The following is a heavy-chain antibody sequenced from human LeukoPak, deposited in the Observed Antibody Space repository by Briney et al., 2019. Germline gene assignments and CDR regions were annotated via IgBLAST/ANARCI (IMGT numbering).Heavy chain of an antibody. CDR2: IYYSGST. D-gene: IGHD3-10*01. Sequence: SETLSLTCTVSGGSISSSSYYWGWIRQPPGKGLEWIGSIYYSGSTYYNPSLKSRVTISVDTSKNQFSLKLNSVTAADTAVYECARHEIRIYYGSGTLNWFDPWGQGTLVTVSS. V-gene: IGHV4-39*01. CDR3: ARHEIRIYYGSGTLNWFDP. J-gene: IGHJ5*02. CDR1: GGSISSSSYY.